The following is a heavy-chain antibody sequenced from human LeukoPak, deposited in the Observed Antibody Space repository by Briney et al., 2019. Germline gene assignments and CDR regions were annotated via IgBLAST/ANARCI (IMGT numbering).Heavy chain of an antibody. CDR1: GSTFSSYA. V-gene: IGHV3-30-3*01. CDR3: YSSSWDFDY. Sequence: GGSLRLSCAASGSTFSSYAMHWVRQAPGKGLEWVAVISYGGSNKYYADSVKGRFTISRDNSKNTLYLQMNSLRAEDTAVYYSYSSSWDFDYWGQGTLVTVSS. J-gene: IGHJ4*02. D-gene: IGHD6-13*01. CDR2: ISYGGSNK.